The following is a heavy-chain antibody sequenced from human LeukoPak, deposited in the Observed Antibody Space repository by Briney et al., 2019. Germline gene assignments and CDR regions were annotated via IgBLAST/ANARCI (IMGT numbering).Heavy chain of an antibody. Sequence: GASVKVSCKASGYTFTGYYMHWVRQAPGQGLEWMGWINPNSGGTNYAQKFQGWVTMTRDTSVSTAYKELSRLRSDDTAVYYCARDWVAAAGPYYYYYGMDVWGQGTTVTVSS. CDR2: INPNSGGT. J-gene: IGHJ6*02. CDR3: ARDWVAAAGPYYYYYGMDV. D-gene: IGHD6-13*01. CDR1: GYTFTGYY. V-gene: IGHV1-2*04.